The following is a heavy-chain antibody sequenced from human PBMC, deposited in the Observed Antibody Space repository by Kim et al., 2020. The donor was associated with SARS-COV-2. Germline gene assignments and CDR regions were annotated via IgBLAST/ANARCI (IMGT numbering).Heavy chain of an antibody. CDR1: GFTFSSYG. Sequence: GGSLRLSCAASGFTFSSYGMHWVRQAPGKGLEWVAVISYDGSNKYYADSVKGRFTISRDNSKNTLYLQMNSLRAEDTAVYYCARSYCGGDCYSRDAFDIWGQGTMVTVSS. J-gene: IGHJ3*02. CDR3: ARSYCGGDCYSRDAFDI. CDR2: ISYDGSNK. V-gene: IGHV3-33*05. D-gene: IGHD2-21*02.